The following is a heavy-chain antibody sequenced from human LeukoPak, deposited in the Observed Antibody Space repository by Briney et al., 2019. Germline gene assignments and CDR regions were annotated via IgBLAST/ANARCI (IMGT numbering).Heavy chain of an antibody. V-gene: IGHV3-13*04. CDR3: ARAIVVRSGAFDI. J-gene: IGHJ3*02. CDR1: GFTFSTYD. CDR2: IGTAGDT. D-gene: IGHD3-22*01. Sequence: GGSLRLSCAASGFTFSTYDMHWVCQVIGKGLEWVSGIGTAGDTHYLGSVEGRFTISRENGESSLYLHMNSLRAGDTAVYYCARAIVVRSGAFDIWGQGTMVTVSS.